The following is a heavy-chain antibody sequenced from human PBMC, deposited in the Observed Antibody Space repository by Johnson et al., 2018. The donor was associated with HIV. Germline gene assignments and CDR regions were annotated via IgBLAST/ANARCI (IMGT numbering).Heavy chain of an antibody. CDR2: ISYDGSNK. CDR1: GFTFDDYA. J-gene: IGHJ3*02. D-gene: IGHD3-16*01. Sequence: QVQLVESGGGVVQPGRSLRLSCAASGFTFDDYAMHWVRQTPGKGLEWVAVISYDGSNKYYADSVKGRFTISRDLSKNTLFLQMNSLRADDTAVYYCAKVAVATAAGGVGLNIWGPGTMVTVSS. CDR3: AKVAVATAAGGVGLNI. V-gene: IGHV3-30-3*01.